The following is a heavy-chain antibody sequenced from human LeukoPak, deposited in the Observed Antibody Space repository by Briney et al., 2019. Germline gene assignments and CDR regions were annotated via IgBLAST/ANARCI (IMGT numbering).Heavy chain of an antibody. V-gene: IGHV3-48*01. D-gene: IGHD6-19*01. CDR1: KFTFSGYS. CDR3: ARTPTSGWFRYYFDY. Sequence: PGGSLRLSCAASKFTFSGYSMKWVRQAPGKGLEWVSFISSSSNTIHYADSVKGRFTISRDNAKNSLYLQMNSLRVEDTAVYYCARTPTSGWFRYYFDYWGQGTLLTVSS. CDR2: ISSSSNTI. J-gene: IGHJ4*02.